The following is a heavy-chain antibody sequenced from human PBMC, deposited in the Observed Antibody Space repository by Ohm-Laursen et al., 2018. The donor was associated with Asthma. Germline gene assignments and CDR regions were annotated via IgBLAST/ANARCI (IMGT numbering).Heavy chain of an antibody. Sequence: ASVKVSCNASGYTFTVYYIHWVRQAPGQGLEWMGRINPDSGDTTYAQKFQGRVTMTRDTSISTAYMDLSSLRSDDTAVYYCAFGPLGIMGATVAFDIWGQGTMVTVSS. CDR1: GYTFTVYY. CDR3: AFGPLGIMGATVAFDI. J-gene: IGHJ3*02. V-gene: IGHV1-2*06. CDR2: INPDSGDT. D-gene: IGHD1-26*01.